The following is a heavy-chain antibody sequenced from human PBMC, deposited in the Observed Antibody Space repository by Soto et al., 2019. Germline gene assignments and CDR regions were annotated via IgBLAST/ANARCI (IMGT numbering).Heavy chain of an antibody. Sequence: QVQLVQSGAEVKKPGSSVKVSCKASGGTFSSYAISWVRQAPGQGLEWMGGIIPIFGTANYAQKFQGRVTITADESTSTAYMELSSLRSEDTVVYYCARDSAAYCGGDCYSAWYFDLWGRGTLVTVSS. J-gene: IGHJ2*01. CDR2: IIPIFGTA. V-gene: IGHV1-69*01. D-gene: IGHD2-21*02. CDR3: ARDSAAYCGGDCYSAWYFDL. CDR1: GGTFSSYA.